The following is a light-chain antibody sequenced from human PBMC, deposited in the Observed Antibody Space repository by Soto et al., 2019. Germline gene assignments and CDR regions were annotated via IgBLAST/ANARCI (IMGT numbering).Light chain of an antibody. Sequence: QSALTQPASVSGSPGQSITISCTGTSSDVGCYNYVSWYQQHPGKAPKFMIYEVSNRPSGVSNRFCDSKSVNTASLTISGLQAEDEADYYCSSYTISSTLVIFGGGTKLTVL. V-gene: IGLV2-14*01. CDR2: EVS. J-gene: IGLJ2*01. CDR3: SSYTISSTLVI. CDR1: SSDVGCYNY.